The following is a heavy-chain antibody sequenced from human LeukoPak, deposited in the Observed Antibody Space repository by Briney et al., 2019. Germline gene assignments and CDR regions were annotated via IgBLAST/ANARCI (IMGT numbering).Heavy chain of an antibody. V-gene: IGHV3-30*18. CDR2: ISYDGSNK. Sequence: GSLRLSCAASGFTFSTYAMSWVRQAPGKGLEWVAVISYDGSNKYYADSVKGRFTISRDNSKNTLYLQMNSLRAEDTAVYYCAKDLNYGDYFDAFDIWGQGTMVTVSS. CDR3: AKDLNYGDYFDAFDI. D-gene: IGHD4-17*01. CDR1: GFTFSTYA. J-gene: IGHJ3*02.